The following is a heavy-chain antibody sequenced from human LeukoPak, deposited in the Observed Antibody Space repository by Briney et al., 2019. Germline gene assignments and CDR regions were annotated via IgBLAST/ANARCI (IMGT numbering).Heavy chain of an antibody. V-gene: IGHV3-74*01. CDR3: AELGITMIGGV. J-gene: IGHJ6*04. D-gene: IGHD3-10*02. CDR2: ITNDGSSA. Sequence: GGSLRLSCTASGFTFSRYWMHWVRQAPGKGLVWVSTITNDGSSATYDDSVKGRFTISRDNAKNSLYLQMNSLRAEDTAVYYCAELGITMIGGVWGKGTTVTISS. CDR1: GFTFSRYW.